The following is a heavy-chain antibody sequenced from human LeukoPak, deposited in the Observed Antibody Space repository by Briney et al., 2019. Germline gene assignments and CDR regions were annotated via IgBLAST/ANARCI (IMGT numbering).Heavy chain of an antibody. CDR2: ISDSGST. D-gene: IGHD3-22*01. J-gene: IGHJ4*02. CDR3: ARGYDSSAYYPFNY. V-gene: IGHV4-59*11. Sequence: PSETLSLTCVVSGGSLSTHHWSWLRQSPGRGLEWIGYISDSGSTNYNPSLKSRVTISVDTSKNQFPLMLSSVTAADTAVYYCARGYDSSAYYPFNYWGQGTLVTVSS. CDR1: GGSLSTHH.